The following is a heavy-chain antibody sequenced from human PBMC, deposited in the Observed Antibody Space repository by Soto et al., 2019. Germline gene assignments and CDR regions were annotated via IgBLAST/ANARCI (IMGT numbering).Heavy chain of an antibody. CDR2: IYYSGST. CDR1: VYSISSSNW. CDR3: ARLSGTYHFHY. Sequence: SETLSLTCAVSVYSISSSNWWGWIRQPPGKGLEWIGYIYYSGSTYYNPSLKSRVTMSVDTSKNQFSLKLSSVTAVDTAVYYCARLSGTYHFHYWGQATLVTVSS. V-gene: IGHV4-28*01. D-gene: IGHD1-26*01. J-gene: IGHJ4*02.